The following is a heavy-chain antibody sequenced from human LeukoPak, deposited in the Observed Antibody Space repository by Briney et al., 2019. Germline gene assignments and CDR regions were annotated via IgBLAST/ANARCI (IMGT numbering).Heavy chain of an antibody. Sequence: ASVKVSCKASGYTFTNYGISWVRQAPGQGLEWMGWISAYNGNTNYAQKLQGRVTMTTDTSTSTAYMELRSLRSDDTAVYYCARDRVQQLVRGAFDIWGQGTMVTVSS. CDR2: ISAYNGNT. CDR3: ARDRVQQLVRGAFDI. D-gene: IGHD6-13*01. J-gene: IGHJ3*02. CDR1: GYTFTNYG. V-gene: IGHV1-18*01.